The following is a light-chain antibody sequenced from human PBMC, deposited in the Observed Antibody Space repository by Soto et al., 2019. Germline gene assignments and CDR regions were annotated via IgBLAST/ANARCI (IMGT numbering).Light chain of an antibody. Sequence: DIVMTQSPDSLAVSLGERATLNCKSSQSVLYISNNRNYLAWYQQKPGQPPRLLIYWASTRESGVPDRFSGSGSGTDFTLTISSLQAEDVAVYYCQQYYSSITFGQGTRLEIK. J-gene: IGKJ5*01. CDR1: QSVLYISNNRNY. CDR3: QQYYSSIT. CDR2: WAS. V-gene: IGKV4-1*01.